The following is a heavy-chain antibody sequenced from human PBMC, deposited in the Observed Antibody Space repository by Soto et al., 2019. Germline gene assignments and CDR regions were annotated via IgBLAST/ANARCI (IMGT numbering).Heavy chain of an antibody. CDR3: ARVESFQCFDWLSLTFGMDV. J-gene: IGHJ6*02. Sequence: PSEPLSLTCVVYFVSFSGYYWSWIRPPPWTWLEWIGAIHHSGSTNYNPSLKSRVSPTLDTSKHPFSLNLSPVTAADTAVYYCARVESFQCFDWLSLTFGMDVWGQGTTVNVYS. V-gene: IGHV4-34*01. D-gene: IGHD3-9*01. CDR1: FVSFSGYY. CDR2: IHHSGST.